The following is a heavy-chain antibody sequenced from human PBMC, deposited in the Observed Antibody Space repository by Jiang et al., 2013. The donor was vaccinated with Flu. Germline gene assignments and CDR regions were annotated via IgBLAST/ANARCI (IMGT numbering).Heavy chain of an antibody. CDR2: INHSGST. CDR3: ARVNSLGVWFGELLGYGMDV. D-gene: IGHD3-10*01. Sequence: LLKPSETLSLTCAVYGGSFSGYYWSWIRQPPGKGLEWIGEINHSGSTNYNPSLKSRVTISVDTSKNQFSLKLSSVTAADTAVYYCARVNSLGVWFGELLGYGMDVWGQGTTVTVSS. V-gene: IGHV4-34*01. CDR1: GGSFSGYY. J-gene: IGHJ6*02.